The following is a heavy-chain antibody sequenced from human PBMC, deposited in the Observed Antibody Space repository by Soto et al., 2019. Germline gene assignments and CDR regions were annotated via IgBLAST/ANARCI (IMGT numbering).Heavy chain of an antibody. CDR2: IIPILGIA. V-gene: IGHV1-69*04. CDR3: ARDPLWFGEIGYFDY. Sequence: ASVKVSCKASGGTFSSYTISWVRQAPGQGLEWMGRIIPILGIANYAQKFQGRVTITADKSTSTAYMELSSLRSEDTAVYYCARDPLWFGEIGYFDYWGQGALVTVSS. CDR1: GGTFSSYT. J-gene: IGHJ4*02. D-gene: IGHD3-10*01.